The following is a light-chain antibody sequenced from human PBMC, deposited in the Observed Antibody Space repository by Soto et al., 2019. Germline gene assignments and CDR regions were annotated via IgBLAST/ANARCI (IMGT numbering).Light chain of an antibody. CDR2: AAS. V-gene: IGKV1-6*01. Sequence: ALQMTQSPSSLSASVGDRVTITCRASQGIRYDLGWYQQKPGKAPKLLIYAASSLESGVPSRFSGSASGTDFTLTISSLQPEDFATYYCLQDYNYPWTFGQGTNVEIK. CDR3: LQDYNYPWT. J-gene: IGKJ1*01. CDR1: QGIRYD.